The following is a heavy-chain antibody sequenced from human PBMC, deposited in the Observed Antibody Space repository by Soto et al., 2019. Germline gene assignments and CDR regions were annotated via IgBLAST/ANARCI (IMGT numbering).Heavy chain of an antibody. Sequence: GGSLRLSCAASGFTVSSNYMSWVRQAPGKGLEWVSVIYSGGSTYYADSVKGRFTISRDNSKNTLYLQMNSLRAEDTAVYYCARSSRPEPDFDYWGQGTLVTVSS. J-gene: IGHJ4*02. V-gene: IGHV3-53*01. CDR1: GFTVSSNY. D-gene: IGHD2-15*01. CDR2: IYSGGST. CDR3: ARSSRPEPDFDY.